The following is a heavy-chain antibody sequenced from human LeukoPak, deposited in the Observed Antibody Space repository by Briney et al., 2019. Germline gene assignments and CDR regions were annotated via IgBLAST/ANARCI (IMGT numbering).Heavy chain of an antibody. J-gene: IGHJ6*03. CDR2: IFSSGRT. Sequence: PSETLSLTCTVSGGSISSYHWSWVRQPAGKGLQWIGHIFSSGRTDYNPSLMSRVTMSVDTSKNQFSLKVNSVTAADTAVYYCARSYNWNYYYYMDVWGKGTTVTVSS. CDR1: GGSISSYH. CDR3: ARSYNWNYYYYMDV. V-gene: IGHV4-4*07. D-gene: IGHD1-20*01.